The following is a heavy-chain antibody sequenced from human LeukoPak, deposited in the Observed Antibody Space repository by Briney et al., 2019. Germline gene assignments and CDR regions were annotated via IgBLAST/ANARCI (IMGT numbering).Heavy chain of an antibody. CDR3: ARRRTTNWYNWFDP. CDR2: RNGGST. D-gene: IGHD1-1*01. Sequence: PGGSLRLTCAASGFTFDHYGMSWVRQAPGKGLEWVSDRNGGSTDYADPVKGRFTISRDNAKNSLNLHMSSLRDEDTAFYYCARRRTTNWYNWFDPWAREPSSSSPQ. V-gene: IGHV3-20*04. J-gene: IGHJ5*02. CDR1: GFTFDHYG.